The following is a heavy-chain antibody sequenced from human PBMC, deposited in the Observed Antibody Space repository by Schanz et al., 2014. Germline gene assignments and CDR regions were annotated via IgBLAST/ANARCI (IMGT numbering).Heavy chain of an antibody. Sequence: EVQLLESGGGLVQPGGSLRLSCAASGFTFRGYAMSWVRQAPGKGLVWVSRIKSDGSSTSYADSVKGRFTISRDNSKNTLYLQMNSLRAEDAAVYYCAKGRFGELSAFDIWGQGTMVTVSS. D-gene: IGHD3-10*01. CDR1: GFTFRGYA. J-gene: IGHJ3*02. CDR2: IKSDGSST. CDR3: AKGRFGELSAFDI. V-gene: IGHV3-23*01.